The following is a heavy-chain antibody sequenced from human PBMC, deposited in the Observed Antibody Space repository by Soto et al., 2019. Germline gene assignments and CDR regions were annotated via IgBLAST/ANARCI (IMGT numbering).Heavy chain of an antibody. Sequence: ASETLSLTCAVYGGSFSGYYWSWIRQPPGKGLEWIGEINHSGSTNYNPSLKSRVTISVDTSKNQFSLKLSSVTAADTAVYYCARGRLRYPESRFDYWGQGTLVTVSS. CDR2: INHSGST. J-gene: IGHJ4*02. D-gene: IGHD3-9*01. CDR3: ARGRLRYPESRFDY. V-gene: IGHV4-34*01. CDR1: GGSFSGYY.